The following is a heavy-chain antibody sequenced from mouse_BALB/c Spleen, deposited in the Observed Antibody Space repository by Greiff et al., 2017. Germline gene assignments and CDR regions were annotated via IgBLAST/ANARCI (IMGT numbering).Heavy chain of an antibody. CDR3: ARAQLGLQGDLFAY. Sequence: VQLQQPGAELVKPGASVKLSCKASGYTFTSYWMHWVKQRPGQGLEWIGEINPSNGRTNYNEKFKSKATLTVDKSSSTAYMQLSSLTSEDSAVYYCARAQLGLQGDLFAYWGQGTLVTVSA. CDR2: INPSNGRT. J-gene: IGHJ3*01. D-gene: IGHD3-1*01. CDR1: GYTFTSYW. V-gene: IGHV1S81*02.